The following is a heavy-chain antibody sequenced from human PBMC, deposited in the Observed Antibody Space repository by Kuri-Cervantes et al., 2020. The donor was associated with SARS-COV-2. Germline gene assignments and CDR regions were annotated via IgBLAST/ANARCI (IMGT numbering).Heavy chain of an antibody. V-gene: IGHV2-70*04. CDR2: IDWDDDK. CDR1: GFSLSTSGMR. D-gene: IGHD1-1*01. Sequence: SGPTLVKPTQTLTLTCTFSGFSLSTSGMRVSWIRQPPGKALEWLARIDWDDDKFYSTSLKTRLTISKDTSKNQVVLTMTNMDPVDTATYFCARIPVQLDYGMDVWGQGTTVTVSS. J-gene: IGHJ6*02. CDR3: ARIPVQLDYGMDV.